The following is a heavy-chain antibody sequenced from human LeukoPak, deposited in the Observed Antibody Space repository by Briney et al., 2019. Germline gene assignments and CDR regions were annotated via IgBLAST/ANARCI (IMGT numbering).Heavy chain of an antibody. CDR2: ISAYNGNT. D-gene: IGHD2-2*01. CDR1: GGTFSSYG. CDR3: ARDWDIVVVPAAISMDV. J-gene: IGHJ6*02. V-gene: IGHV1-18*01. Sequence: GASVKVSCKASGGTFSSYGISWVRQAPGQGLEWMGWISAYNGNTNYAQKLQGRVTMTTDTSTSTAYMELRSLRSDDTAVYYCARDWDIVVVPAAISMDVWGQGTTVTVSS.